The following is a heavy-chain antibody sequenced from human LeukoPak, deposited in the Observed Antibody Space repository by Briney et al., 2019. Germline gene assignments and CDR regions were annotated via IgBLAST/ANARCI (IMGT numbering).Heavy chain of an antibody. CDR1: GGSISSGDYY. Sequence: SQTLSLTCTVSGGSISSGDYYWSWIRQHPGKGLEWIGYIYYSGSTYYNPSLKSRVTISVDTSKNQFSLKLSSVTAADTAVYYCARTRARQYYFDYWGQGTLVTVSS. CDR2: IYYSGST. D-gene: IGHD4-11*01. V-gene: IGHV4-31*03. CDR3: ARTRARQYYFDY. J-gene: IGHJ4*02.